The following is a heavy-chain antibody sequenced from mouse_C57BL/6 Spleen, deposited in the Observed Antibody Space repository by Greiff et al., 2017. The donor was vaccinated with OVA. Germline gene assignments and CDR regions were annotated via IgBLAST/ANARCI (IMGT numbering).Heavy chain of an antibody. CDR2: ISSGGSYT. V-gene: IGHV5-6*02. J-gene: IGHJ4*01. CDR1: GFTFSSYG. Sequence: EVMLVESGGDLVKPGGSLKLSCAASGFTFSSYGMSWVRQTPDKRLEWVATISSGGSYTYYPDSVKGRFTISRDNAKNTLYLQMSSLKSEDTAMYYCARRHYDYVDYWGQGTSVTVSS. CDR3: ARRHYDYVDY. D-gene: IGHD2-4*01.